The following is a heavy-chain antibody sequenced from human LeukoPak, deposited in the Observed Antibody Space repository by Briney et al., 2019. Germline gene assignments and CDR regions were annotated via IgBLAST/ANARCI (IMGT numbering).Heavy chain of an antibody. Sequence: SETLSLTCVVYGGSFSGYYWSWIRQPPGKGLEWIGEINHSGSTNYNPSLKSRVTISVDTSKNQFSLKLSSVTAADTAVYYCARRLMGNSSSWFKKAFDIWGQGTMVTVSS. V-gene: IGHV4-34*01. D-gene: IGHD6-13*01. CDR1: GGSFSGYY. J-gene: IGHJ3*02. CDR3: ARRLMGNSSSWFKKAFDI. CDR2: INHSGST.